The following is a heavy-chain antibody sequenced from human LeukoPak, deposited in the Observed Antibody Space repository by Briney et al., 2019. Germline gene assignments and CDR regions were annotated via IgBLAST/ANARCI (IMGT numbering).Heavy chain of an antibody. J-gene: IGHJ4*02. CDR3: ARGPDTRGYSYYFDY. V-gene: IGHV4-4*07. D-gene: IGHD5-18*01. CDR1: GGSINNYY. Sequence: PSETLSLTCTVSGGSINNYYWSWIRQPAGKGLEWIGRIYSSGSTNYSPSLKSRVTMSVGTSKTQFSLRLSSVTAADTAVYYCARGPDTRGYSYYFDYWGQGTLVSVSS. CDR2: IYSSGST.